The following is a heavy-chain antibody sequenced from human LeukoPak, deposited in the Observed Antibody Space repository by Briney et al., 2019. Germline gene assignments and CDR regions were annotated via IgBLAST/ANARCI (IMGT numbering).Heavy chain of an antibody. J-gene: IGHJ4*01. Sequence: SETLSLTWTVSGGSISSYYWSWIRQPPGKGLEWIGYIYYSGSTNYNPFLKSRVTISVDTSKNQFSLKLSSVTAADTAVYYFAGDRSSGLDYWGHGTLVTVSS. CDR2: IYYSGST. V-gene: IGHV4-59*01. CDR3: AGDRSSGLDY. CDR1: GGSISSYY. D-gene: IGHD6-19*01.